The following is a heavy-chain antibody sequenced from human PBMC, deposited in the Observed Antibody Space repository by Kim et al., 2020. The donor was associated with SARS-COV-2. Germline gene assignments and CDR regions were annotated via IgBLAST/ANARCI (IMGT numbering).Heavy chain of an antibody. J-gene: IGHJ6*02. CDR1: GFTFGDYA. V-gene: IGHV3-9*01. CDR2: ISWNSGDI. Sequence: GGSLRLSCAVSGFTFGDYAMHWVRQAPGKGLEWVSGISWNSGDIGYADSVKGRFTISRDNAKNSLYLQMNSLRVEDTALYYCAKDKLGYHYGSGSYPDVWGQGTTVTVSS. CDR3: AKDKLGYHYGSGSYPDV. D-gene: IGHD3-10*01.